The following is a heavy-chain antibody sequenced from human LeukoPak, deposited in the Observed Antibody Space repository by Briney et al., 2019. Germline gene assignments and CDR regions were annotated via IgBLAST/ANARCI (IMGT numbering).Heavy chain of an antibody. D-gene: IGHD6-19*01. V-gene: IGHV4-4*07. J-gene: IGHJ5*02. CDR2: IYTSGST. CDR1: GGSISSYY. Sequence: SETLSLTCTVSGGSISSYYWSWIRQPAGKGLEWIGRIYTSGSTNYNPSLKSRVTRSVDTSKNQFSLKLSSVTAADTAVYYCARDYRAVAGTYNWFDPWGQGTLVTVSS. CDR3: ARDYRAVAGTYNWFDP.